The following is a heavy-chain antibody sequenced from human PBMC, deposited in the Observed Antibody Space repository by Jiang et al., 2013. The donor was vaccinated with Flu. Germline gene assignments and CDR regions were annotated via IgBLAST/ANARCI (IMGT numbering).Heavy chain of an antibody. J-gene: IGHJ4*02. CDR2: IYHSGST. Sequence: GPGLVKPSGTLSLTCAVSGGSISSSNWWSWVRQPPGKGLEWIGEIYHSGSTNYNPSLKSRVTISVDKSKNQFSLKLSSVTAADTAVYYCAREGEGYSSSWYEGWGQGNPGHRLL. V-gene: IGHV4-4*02. CDR3: AREGEGYSSSWYEG. CDR1: GGSISSSNW. D-gene: IGHD6-13*01.